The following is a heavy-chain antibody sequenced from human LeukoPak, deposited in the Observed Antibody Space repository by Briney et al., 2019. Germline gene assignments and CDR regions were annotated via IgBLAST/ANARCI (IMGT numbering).Heavy chain of an antibody. Sequence: GSLRLSCAASGFTFSSYAMSWVRQAPGKGLEWVSAISGSGGSTYYADSVKGRFTISRDNAKNTLYLQMNSLRAEDTAVYYCARGGIGGYFDYWGQGTLVTVSS. CDR3: ARGGIGGYFDY. D-gene: IGHD1-14*01. V-gene: IGHV3-23*01. J-gene: IGHJ4*02. CDR2: ISGSGGST. CDR1: GFTFSSYA.